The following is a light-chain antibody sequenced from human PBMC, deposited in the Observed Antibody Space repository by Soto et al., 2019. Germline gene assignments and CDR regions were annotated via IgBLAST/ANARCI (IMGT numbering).Light chain of an antibody. CDR1: QSISSW. Sequence: DIQMTQSPSTLSASVGYRFTMTCRAIQSISSWLAWYQQKPGKAPKILIYDAYSLESGVTSRFSGSGSGTEFTLTISSLQPDDFATYYCQQYNSYSRTFGQGTKVDIK. J-gene: IGKJ1*01. CDR3: QQYNSYSRT. CDR2: DAY. V-gene: IGKV1-5*01.